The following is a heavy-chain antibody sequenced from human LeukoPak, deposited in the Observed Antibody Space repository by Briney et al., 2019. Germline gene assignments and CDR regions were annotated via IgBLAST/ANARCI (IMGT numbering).Heavy chain of an antibody. D-gene: IGHD2-2*02. V-gene: IGHV1-2*02. J-gene: IGHJ4*02. CDR2: INPNSGGT. CDR3: ARLREGLYHFDS. Sequence: ASVKVSCKASGYTFTGYYMHWMRQAPGQGLEWMGWINPNSGGTYYAQKFQGRVTMTRDTSISTAYMDLSSLRSDDTAVYYCARLREGLYHFDSWGQGTLVTVSS. CDR1: GYTFTGYY.